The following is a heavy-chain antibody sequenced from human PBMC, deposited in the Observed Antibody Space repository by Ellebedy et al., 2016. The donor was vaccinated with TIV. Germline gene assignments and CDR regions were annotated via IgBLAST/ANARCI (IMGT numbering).Heavy chain of an antibody. Sequence: ASVKVSCXASGYTFTSYGISWVRQAPGQGLEWMGWISAYNGNTNYAQKLQGRVTMTTDTSTSTAYMELRSLRSDDTAVYYCARGIAAAGTPPWVGWFDPWGQGTLVTVSS. D-gene: IGHD6-13*01. J-gene: IGHJ5*02. CDR3: ARGIAAAGTPPWVGWFDP. CDR1: GYTFTSYG. CDR2: ISAYNGNT. V-gene: IGHV1-18*04.